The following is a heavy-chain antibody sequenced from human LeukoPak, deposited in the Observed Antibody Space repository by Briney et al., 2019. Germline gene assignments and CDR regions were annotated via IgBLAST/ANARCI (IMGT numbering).Heavy chain of an antibody. V-gene: IGHV3-30*18. CDR3: AKPGA. CDR2: ISYDGSNK. CDR1: GFSFSSYG. J-gene: IGHJ4*02. Sequence: GRSLRLSCTASGFSFSSYGMHWVRQAPGKGLEWVAVISYDGSNKYYADPVKGRFTISRDNSKNTLYLEMNSLRAEDTAVYYCAKPGAWGQGTLVTVSS.